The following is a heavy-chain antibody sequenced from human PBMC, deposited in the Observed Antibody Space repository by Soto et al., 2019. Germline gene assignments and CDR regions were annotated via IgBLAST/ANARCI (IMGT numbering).Heavy chain of an antibody. CDR2: TYYSGST. Sequence: SETLSLTCTVSGGSISSSSYYWGWIRQPPGKGLEWIGSTYYSGSTYYNPSLKSRVTISVDTSKNQFSLKLSSVTAADTAVYYCARKKYYFDYWGQGTLVTVSS. CDR1: GGSISSSSYY. J-gene: IGHJ4*02. CDR3: ARKKYYFDY. V-gene: IGHV4-39*01.